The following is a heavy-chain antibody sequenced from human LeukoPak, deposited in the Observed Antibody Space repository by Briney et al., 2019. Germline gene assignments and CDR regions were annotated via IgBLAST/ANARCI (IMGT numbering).Heavy chain of an antibody. D-gene: IGHD6-6*01. J-gene: IGHJ6*02. CDR1: GYTFTIYY. CDR2: INPSGGST. Sequence: ASVSVSSKASGYTFTIYYMHWVRQAPGQGLEWMGMINPSGGSTSYAQKFQGRVTMTRDTSTSTVYMELSSLRSEDTAVYYCARGVIAARPGPRMDVWGQGTTVTVSS. V-gene: IGHV1-46*01. CDR3: ARGVIAARPGPRMDV.